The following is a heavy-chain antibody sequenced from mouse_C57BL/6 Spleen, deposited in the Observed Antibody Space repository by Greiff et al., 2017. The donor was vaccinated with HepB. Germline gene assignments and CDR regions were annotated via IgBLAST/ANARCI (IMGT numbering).Heavy chain of an antibody. CDR2: IYPGDGDT. CDR1: GYAFSSSW. J-gene: IGHJ2*01. D-gene: IGHD1-1*01. V-gene: IGHV1-82*01. Sequence: QVQLQQSGPELVKPGASVKISCKASGYAFSSSWMNWVKQRPGKGLEWIGRIYPGDGDTNYNGKFKGKATLTADKSSSTAYMQLSSLTSEDSAVYFCARGPYYDGSSYGYWGQGTTLTVSS. CDR3: ARGPYYDGSSYGY.